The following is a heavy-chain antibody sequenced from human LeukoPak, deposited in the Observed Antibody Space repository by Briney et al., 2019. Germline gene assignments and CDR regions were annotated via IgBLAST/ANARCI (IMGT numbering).Heavy chain of an antibody. Sequence: PPGGSLRLSCRASGLSFTTYSMNWVRQAPGKGLEWVSVIRAEGHRTYYADSVKGRFTISRDNSNNMLYLQMNSLRAEDTAIYYCGKDGHCHDSVWPTKIVVAGYVDHWGQGTLVTVSS. J-gene: IGHJ4*02. D-gene: IGHD6-19*01. CDR2: IRAEGHRT. CDR3: GKDGHCHDSVWPTKIVVAGYVDH. V-gene: IGHV3-23*01. CDR1: GLSFTTYS.